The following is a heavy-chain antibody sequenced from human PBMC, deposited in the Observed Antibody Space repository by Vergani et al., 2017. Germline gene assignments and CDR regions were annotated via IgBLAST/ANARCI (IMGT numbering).Heavy chain of an antibody. D-gene: IGHD6-6*01. CDR3: ARGGRGIAARPRDYYYMDV. CDR1: GYTFTSYY. V-gene: IGHV1-46*03. Sequence: QVQLVQSGAEVKKPGASVKVSCKASGYTFTSYYMHWVRQAPGQGLEWMGIINPSGGSTSYAQKFQGRVTMTRDTSTSTVYMELRSLRSEDTAVYYCARGGRGIAARPRDYYYMDVWGKGTTVTVSS. J-gene: IGHJ6*03. CDR2: INPSGGST.